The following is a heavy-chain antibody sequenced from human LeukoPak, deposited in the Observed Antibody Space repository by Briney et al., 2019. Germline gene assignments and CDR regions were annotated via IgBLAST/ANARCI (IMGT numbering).Heavy chain of an antibody. Sequence: GRSLRLSCAASGFTFSSYAMHWVRQAPGKGLEWVAVISYDGSNKYYADSVKGRFTISRDNSKNTLYLQMNSLRAEDTAMYYCARGPIVVTYYYYGMDVWGQGTTVTVSS. D-gene: IGHD3-22*01. V-gene: IGHV3-30-3*01. CDR3: ARGPIVVTYYYYGMDV. CDR1: GFTFSSYA. CDR2: ISYDGSNK. J-gene: IGHJ6*02.